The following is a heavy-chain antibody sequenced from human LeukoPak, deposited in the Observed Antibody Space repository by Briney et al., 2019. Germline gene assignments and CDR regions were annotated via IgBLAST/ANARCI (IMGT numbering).Heavy chain of an antibody. CDR1: GASISSNNW. D-gene: IGHD2-2*01. Sequence: SGTLSLTCAVSGASISSNNWWSWVRQPPGKGLEWIGGIFFTGTTTYNPSLKSRVSMSLDKSKNQFSLNLTSVTAADTAIYYCARVYCSSNSCYLDYWSQGTLVTVSS. J-gene: IGHJ4*02. CDR3: ARVYCSSNSCYLDY. V-gene: IGHV4-4*02. CDR2: IFFTGTT.